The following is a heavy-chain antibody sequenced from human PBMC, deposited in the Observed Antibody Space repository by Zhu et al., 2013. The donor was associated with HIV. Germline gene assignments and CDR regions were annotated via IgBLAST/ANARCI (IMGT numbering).Heavy chain of an antibody. CDR1: GYTFTVFN. Sequence: QVQLVQSGAEVKEPGASVKVSCKPSGYTFTVFNIHWVRQAPGEGLEWMGWSKPSTGETNYAQKFQGRVTMTRDTSISTAYMELSRLTSDDTAIYYCTRGGGRSWVDFWGQGTLVTVSS. D-gene: IGHD6-6*01. CDR2: SKPSTGET. CDR3: TRGGGRSWVDF. V-gene: IGHV1-2*02. J-gene: IGHJ4*02.